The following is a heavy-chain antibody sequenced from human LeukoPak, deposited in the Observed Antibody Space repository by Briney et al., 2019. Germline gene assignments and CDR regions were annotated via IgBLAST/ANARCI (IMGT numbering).Heavy chain of an antibody. CDR2: INHSGST. CDR3: ARDPYSSSWSAFDY. J-gene: IGHJ4*02. CDR1: GGSFSGYY. Sequence: PSETLSLTCAVYGGSFSGYYWSWIRQPPGKGLEWIGEINHSGSTNYNPSLKSRVTISVDTSKNQFSLKLSSVTAADTAVYYCARDPYSSSWSAFDYWGQGTLATVSS. V-gene: IGHV4-34*01. D-gene: IGHD6-13*01.